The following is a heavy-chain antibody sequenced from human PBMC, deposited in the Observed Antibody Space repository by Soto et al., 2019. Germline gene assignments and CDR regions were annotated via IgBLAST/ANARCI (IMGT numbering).Heavy chain of an antibody. Sequence: ELQLVASGGGLVQPGGSLRLSCAASGFTVSNNYVRWVRQAPGKGLEWVSLIFSNGDTRYADSVKGRFTISRESTSNTLYLQTNSLRVEDTAVYYCSRDGTYNWVGGQGIHVTVSS. CDR1: GFTVSNNY. V-gene: IGHV3-66*01. CDR2: IFSNGDT. CDR3: SRDGTYNWV. J-gene: IGHJ4*02. D-gene: IGHD1-1*01.